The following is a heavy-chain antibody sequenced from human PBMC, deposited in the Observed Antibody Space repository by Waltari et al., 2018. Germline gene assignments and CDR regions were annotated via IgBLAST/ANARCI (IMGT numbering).Heavy chain of an antibody. CDR1: GGPFSGYY. J-gene: IGHJ4*02. CDR3: ARDARDWEAVANTYFDS. CDR2: VDHSGSA. D-gene: IGHD6-19*01. Sequence: QVQLQPWGAGLLKPSETLSLTCAVYGGPFSGYYWSWIRQPPGKGLEWIGEVDHSGSANYSPSLKSRATISVDTSKKQFSLTLTSVTAADTAVYYCARDARDWEAVANTYFDSWGQGTLVAVSS. V-gene: IGHV4-34*02.